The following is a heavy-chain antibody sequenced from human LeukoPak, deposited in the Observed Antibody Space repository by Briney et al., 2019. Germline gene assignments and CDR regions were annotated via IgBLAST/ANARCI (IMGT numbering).Heavy chain of an antibody. J-gene: IGHJ3*02. V-gene: IGHV4-59*01. CDR1: GGSISSYY. CDR3: ARDRDDAFDI. Sequence: PSETLSFTCTVSGGSISSYYWSWLRQPPGKGLKGIGYIYYSGSTNYNPSRKSRVTISVDTSKNQFSLKLSSVTAADTAVYYCARDRDDAFDIWGQGTMVTVSS. CDR2: IYYSGST. D-gene: IGHD3-10*01.